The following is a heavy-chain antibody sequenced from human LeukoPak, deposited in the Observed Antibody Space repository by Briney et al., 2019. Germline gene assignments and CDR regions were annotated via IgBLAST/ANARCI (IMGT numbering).Heavy chain of an antibody. Sequence: PGGSLRPSCAASGFTFRNHAMHWVRQALGKGLEWVTLISFDGSQKYSTNSVRGRFTISRDNSMDTLYLQMNSLTPEDTAVYYCARVECSSTSCYRSYSYGLDVWGQGTTVTVSS. D-gene: IGHD2-2*01. CDR3: ARVECSSTSCYRSYSYGLDV. CDR2: ISFDGSQK. J-gene: IGHJ6*02. CDR1: GFTFRNHA. V-gene: IGHV3-30*04.